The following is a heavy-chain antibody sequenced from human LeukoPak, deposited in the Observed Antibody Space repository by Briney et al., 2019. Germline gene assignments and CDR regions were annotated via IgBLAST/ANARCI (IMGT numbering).Heavy chain of an antibody. CDR2: IYYSGST. Sequence: SETLSLTCTVSGGSMSPYHWGWIRQPPGKGLEWTGYIYYSGSTNYNPSLKSRVTISVDTSKNQFSLKLSSVTAADTAVYYCARAVWGRDYYYYGMDVWGQGTTVTVSS. CDR1: GGSMSPYH. V-gene: IGHV4-59*01. D-gene: IGHD3-16*01. CDR3: ARAVWGRDYYYYGMDV. J-gene: IGHJ6*02.